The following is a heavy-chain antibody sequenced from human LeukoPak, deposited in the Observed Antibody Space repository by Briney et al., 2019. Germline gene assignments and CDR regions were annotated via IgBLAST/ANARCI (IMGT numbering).Heavy chain of an antibody. D-gene: IGHD3-22*01. CDR1: GGSISSYY. J-gene: IGHJ6*03. CDR2: IYYSGDT. Sequence: SETLSLTCTVSGGSISSYYWSWIRQPPGKGLEWIGNIYYSGDTNYKSSLKSRVTISVDMSTNQFSLKLRSVTAADTAVYYCARSSEGRYYYDSSGNSYFYYYMDVWGKGTTVTVSS. V-gene: IGHV4-59*01. CDR3: ARSSEGRYYYDSSGNSYFYYYMDV.